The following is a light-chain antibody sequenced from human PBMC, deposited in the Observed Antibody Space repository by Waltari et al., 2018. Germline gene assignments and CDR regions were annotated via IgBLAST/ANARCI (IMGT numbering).Light chain of an antibody. CDR1: QSIVVW. J-gene: IGKJ2*01. V-gene: IGKV1-5*03. CDR2: KAS. Sequence: DIQVTQSPSTLSASVGDRVTITCRASQSIVVWLAWYQQKPGKAPRLLIYKASYLESGVPSRFSGSASGTAFTLTISSLQADDFATYYCQQSSTTPFFGQGTKLESK. CDR3: QQSSTTPF.